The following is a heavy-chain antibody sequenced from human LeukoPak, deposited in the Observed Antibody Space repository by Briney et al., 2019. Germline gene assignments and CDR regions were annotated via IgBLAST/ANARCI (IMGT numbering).Heavy chain of an antibody. CDR3: ARELYSSSSEDY. Sequence: ASVKVSCKASGYTFTCYYMHWVRQAPGQGLEWMGWINPNSGGTNYAQKFQGRVTMTRDTSISTAYMELSRLRSDDTAVYYCARELYSSSSEDYWGQGTLVTVSS. V-gene: IGHV1-2*02. CDR2: INPNSGGT. CDR1: GYTFTCYY. J-gene: IGHJ4*02. D-gene: IGHD6-6*01.